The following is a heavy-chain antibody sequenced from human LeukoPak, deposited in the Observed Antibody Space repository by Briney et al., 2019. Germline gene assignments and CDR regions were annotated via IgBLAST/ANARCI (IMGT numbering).Heavy chain of an antibody. CDR1: GYTFTGYY. J-gene: IGHJ3*02. CDR3: ARFLLFSYLVGVQGNPNDAFDI. V-gene: IGHV1-2*02. CDR2: INPNSGGT. D-gene: IGHD2-21*01. Sequence: GASVKVSCKASGYTFTGYYMHWVRQAPGQGLEWMGWINPNSGGTNYAQKFQGRVTMTRDTSISTAYMELSRLRSDDTAVYYCARFLLFSYLVGVQGNPNDAFDIWGKGTTVTVSS.